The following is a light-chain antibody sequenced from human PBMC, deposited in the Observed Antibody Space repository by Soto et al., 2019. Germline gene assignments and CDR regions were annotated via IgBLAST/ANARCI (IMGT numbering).Light chain of an antibody. J-gene: IGLJ2*01. Sequence: QSALTQPASVSGSPGQSITISCTGTSSDVGGYNYVSWYQQHPGTAPKLMIYEVTHRPSGVSNRFSGSKSGNTASLTISGLQAEDEADYYCSSYTSSFTVVFGGGTKLTVL. CDR2: EVT. V-gene: IGLV2-14*01. CDR3: SSYTSSFTVV. CDR1: SSDVGGYNY.